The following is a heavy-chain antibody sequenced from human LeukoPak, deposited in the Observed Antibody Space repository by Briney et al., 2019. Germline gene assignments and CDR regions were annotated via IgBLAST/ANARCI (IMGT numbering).Heavy chain of an antibody. Sequence: GGALRLSCAASGITLRSYLMHWGRPGPGEGVVWVSRIHGDGSIPNYEDSVQGRFTISRDNARNTLYLLMHSLRAEDTAIYYCARNFVGSITSDFDSWGQGTQVTVSS. CDR3: ARNFVGSITSDFDS. V-gene: IGHV3-74*01. D-gene: IGHD1-26*01. J-gene: IGHJ4*02. CDR2: IHGDGSIP. CDR1: GITLRSYL.